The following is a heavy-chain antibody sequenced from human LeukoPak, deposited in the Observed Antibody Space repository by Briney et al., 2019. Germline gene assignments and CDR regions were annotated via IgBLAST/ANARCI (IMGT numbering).Heavy chain of an antibody. CDR1: GFTFSSYS. V-gene: IGHV3-48*04. CDR3: AKITMVRGKHLDY. Sequence: PGGSLRLSCAASGFTFSSYSMNWVRQAPGKGLEWVSYISSSGSTIYYADSVKGRFTISRDNAKNSLYLQMNSLRAEDTAVYYCAKITMVRGKHLDYWGQGTLVTVSS. D-gene: IGHD3-10*01. J-gene: IGHJ4*02. CDR2: ISSSGSTI.